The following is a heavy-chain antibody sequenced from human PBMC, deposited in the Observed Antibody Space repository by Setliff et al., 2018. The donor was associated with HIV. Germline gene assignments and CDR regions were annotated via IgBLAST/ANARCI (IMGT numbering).Heavy chain of an antibody. CDR1: GFTFSSYA. CDR3: AKGRVFGAANYFEY. J-gene: IGHJ4*02. V-gene: IGHV3-23*01. D-gene: IGHD3-3*01. CDR2: ISADGERT. Sequence: PGGSLRLSCAASGFTFSSYAMIWVRQAPGKGLVWVSTISADGERTYYPDSVKGRFTISRDNSNNALHLQVHSLTAEDTAVYYCAKGRVFGAANYFEYWGQGTPVTVSS.